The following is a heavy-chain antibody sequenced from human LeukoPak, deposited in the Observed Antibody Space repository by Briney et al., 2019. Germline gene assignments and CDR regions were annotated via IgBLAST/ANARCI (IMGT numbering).Heavy chain of an antibody. CDR2: ISWNSGSI. J-gene: IGHJ4*02. D-gene: IGHD3-3*01. CDR1: GFTFDDYA. V-gene: IGHV3-9*01. CDR3: AKDIMVFGVAKGAFDY. Sequence: GGSLRLSCAASGFTFDDYATGWVRHAPGKGLEWVSGISWNSGSIIYADSVKGRFTISRDNAKNSLYLQMNSLRAEDTALYYCAKDIMVFGVAKGAFDYWGQGTLVTVSS.